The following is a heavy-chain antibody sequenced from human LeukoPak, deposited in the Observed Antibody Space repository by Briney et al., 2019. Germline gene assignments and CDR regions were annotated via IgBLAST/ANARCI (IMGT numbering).Heavy chain of an antibody. CDR3: ARVSDYYYYYMDV. CDR1: GGSFSGYY. J-gene: IGHJ6*03. CDR2: INHSGST. Sequence: SETLSLTCAVYGGSFSGYYWSWIRQPPGKGLEWIGEINHSGSTNYNPSLKSRVTISVDTSKNQFSLKLSSVTAADTAVYYCARVSDYYYYYMDVWGKGTTVTVSS. D-gene: IGHD6-25*01. V-gene: IGHV4-34*01.